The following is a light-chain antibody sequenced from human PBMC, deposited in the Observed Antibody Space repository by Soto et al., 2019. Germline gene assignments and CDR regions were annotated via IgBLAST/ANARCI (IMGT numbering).Light chain of an antibody. CDR1: QSIGIF. CDR3: QQSYNIVT. Sequence: DIQMTQSPSSLSASVGDKVTITCRASQSIGIFLNWYQQKPGKAPQLLIYAASSLQSGVPSRFSASGSGTDFTLTISSLQPEDFPTYYCQQSYNIVTLRGGTKVDIK. V-gene: IGKV1-39*01. CDR2: AAS. J-gene: IGKJ4*01.